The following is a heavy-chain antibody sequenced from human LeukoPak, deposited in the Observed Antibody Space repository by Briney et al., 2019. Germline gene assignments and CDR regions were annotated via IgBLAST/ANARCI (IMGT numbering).Heavy chain of an antibody. V-gene: IGHV3-30*02. CDR3: AKGYGSEHSYYYYYMDV. CDR2: IRYDGSTK. CDR1: GFTFSSYG. J-gene: IGHJ6*03. Sequence: GGSLRLSCAASGFTFSSYGMHWVRQAPGKGLEWVAFIRYDGSTKYYADSVKGRFTISRDNSKNTLYLQMSSLRAEDTAVYYCAKGYGSEHSYYYYYMDVWGKGTTVTVSS. D-gene: IGHD3-10*01.